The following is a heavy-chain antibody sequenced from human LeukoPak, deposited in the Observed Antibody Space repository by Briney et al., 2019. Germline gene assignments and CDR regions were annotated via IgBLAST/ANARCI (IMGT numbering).Heavy chain of an antibody. J-gene: IGHJ4*02. CDR2: IWYDGSKK. D-gene: IGHD3-10*01. Sequence: PGGSLRLSCAASGFTFGGFGMHWVRQAPGKGLEWVAVIWYDGSKKYYEDSVKGRFTISRDNSKNTLYLQMNSLRVEDTAIYYCVRGFFGVDYWGQGTLVTVSS. CDR1: GFTFGGFG. CDR3: VRGFFGVDY. V-gene: IGHV3-33*01.